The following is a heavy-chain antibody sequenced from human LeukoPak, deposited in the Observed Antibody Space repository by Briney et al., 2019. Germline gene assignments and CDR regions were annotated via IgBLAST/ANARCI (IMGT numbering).Heavy chain of an antibody. D-gene: IGHD5-18*01. Sequence: GGSLRLSCAASGFTFSSYAMHWVRQAPGKGLEYVSAISSNGGSTYYANSVKGRFTISRDNSKNTLYLQMSSLRAEDMAVYYCARGSAGGQLWDYYYYMDVWGKGTTVTVSS. CDR1: GFTFSSYA. CDR3: ARGSAGGQLWDYYYYMDV. CDR2: ISSNGGST. J-gene: IGHJ6*03. V-gene: IGHV3-64*01.